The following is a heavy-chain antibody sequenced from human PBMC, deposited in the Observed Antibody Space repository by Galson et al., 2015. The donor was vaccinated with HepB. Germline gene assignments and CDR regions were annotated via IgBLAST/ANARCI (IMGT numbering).Heavy chain of an antibody. CDR1: GFTFSSYW. D-gene: IGHD2-2*01. CDR2: INSDGSST. Sequence: SLRLSCAASGFTFSSYWMHWVRQAPGKGLVWVSRINSDGSSTSYADSVKGRFTISRDNAKNTLYLQMNSLRAEDTAVYYCARVDIVVVPAATLFDYWGQGTLVTVSS. V-gene: IGHV3-74*01. J-gene: IGHJ4*02. CDR3: ARVDIVVVPAATLFDY.